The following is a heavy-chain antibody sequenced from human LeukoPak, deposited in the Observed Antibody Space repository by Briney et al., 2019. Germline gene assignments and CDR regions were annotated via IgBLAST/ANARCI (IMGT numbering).Heavy chain of an antibody. CDR3: ARAHPQWSTFDY. D-gene: IGHD2-15*01. J-gene: IGHJ4*02. Sequence: PGGSLRLSCAASGFIFRIFSLNWVRQAPGKGLEWVSYISSSGSTIYYADSVKGRFTISRDNAKNSLYLQMNSLRAEDTAVYYCARAHPQWSTFDYWGQGTLVTVSS. CDR1: GFIFRIFS. V-gene: IGHV3-48*04. CDR2: ISSSGSTI.